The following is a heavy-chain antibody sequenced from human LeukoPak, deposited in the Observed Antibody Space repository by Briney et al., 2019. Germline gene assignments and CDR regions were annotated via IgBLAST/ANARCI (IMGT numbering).Heavy chain of an antibody. Sequence: GESLKISCKGSGYGFTTCWIGWVRQMPGKGLEWMGVINPGNSDTRYSPSFQGQVTISADKSITTAYLQWSSLKASDTAMYYCARLRWAAGDGYYFDYWGQGTLVTVSS. V-gene: IGHV5-51*01. D-gene: IGHD6-13*01. CDR2: INPGNSDT. J-gene: IGHJ4*02. CDR1: GYGFTTCW. CDR3: ARLRWAAGDGYYFDY.